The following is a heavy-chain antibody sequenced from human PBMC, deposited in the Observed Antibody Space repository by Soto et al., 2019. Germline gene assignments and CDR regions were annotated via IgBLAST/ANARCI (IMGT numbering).Heavy chain of an antibody. CDR2: VHESGIN. CDR1: GDAIRHYY. V-gene: IGHV4-59*03. J-gene: IGHJ4*02. D-gene: IGHD3-3*01. CDR3: ALGCWALIRSLHAF. Sequence: PQETFRDRYSVSGDAIRHYYWRWIRQTPGRGLEWIGCVHESGINDYNPSLRGRVIISLHTSKSQFSLSLRSATAADTATYDCALGCWALIRSLHAFWAQGTSDLVSS.